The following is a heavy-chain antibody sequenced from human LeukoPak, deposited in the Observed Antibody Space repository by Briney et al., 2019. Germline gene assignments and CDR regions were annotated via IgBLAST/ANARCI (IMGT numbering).Heavy chain of an antibody. CDR3: ARDRTPPRIAVAGTIDY. J-gene: IGHJ4*02. D-gene: IGHD6-19*01. CDR2: ISYDGSNK. CDR1: GLTFSSYA. V-gene: IGHV3-30-3*01. Sequence: PGRSLRLSCAASGLTFSSYAMHWVRQAPGKGLEWVAVISYDGSNKYYADSVKGRFTISRDNSKNTLYLQMNSLRAEDTAVYYSARDRTPPRIAVAGTIDYWGQGTLVTVSS.